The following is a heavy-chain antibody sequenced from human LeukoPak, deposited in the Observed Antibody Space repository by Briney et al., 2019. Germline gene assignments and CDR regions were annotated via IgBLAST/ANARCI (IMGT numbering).Heavy chain of an antibody. D-gene: IGHD3-10*01. CDR2: IKQDGSEK. CDR1: GFTFSSYW. CDR3: ARGPTPSFYYGSGSYYSLDY. J-gene: IGHJ4*02. V-gene: IGHV3-7*01. Sequence: GGSLRLSCAASGFTFSSYWMTWVRQAPGKGLEWVANIKQDGSEKYYVDSVQGRFTISRDNAKNSLYLQMNSLRAEDTAVYYCARGPTPSFYYGSGSYYSLDYWGQGTLVTVSS.